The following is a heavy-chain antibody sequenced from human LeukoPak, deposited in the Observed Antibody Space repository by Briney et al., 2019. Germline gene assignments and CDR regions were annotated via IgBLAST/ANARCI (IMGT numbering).Heavy chain of an antibody. CDR1: GYSISSGYY. CDR2: IYHSGST. D-gene: IGHD4-23*01. V-gene: IGHV4-38-2*02. CDR3: AREMTTVANFDL. Sequence: SETLSLTCAVSGYSISSGYYWGWIRQPPGKGLEWIGSIYHSGSTYYNPSLKSRVTISVDTSKNQFSLKLSSVTAADTAVYYCAREMTTVANFDLWGRGTLVTVSS. J-gene: IGHJ2*01.